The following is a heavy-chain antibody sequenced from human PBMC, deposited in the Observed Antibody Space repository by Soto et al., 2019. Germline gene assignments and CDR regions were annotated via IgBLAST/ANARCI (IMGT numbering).Heavy chain of an antibody. CDR3: ALLLRRKYFQH. CDR2: ISGSGGST. Sequence: EVQLLESGGGLVQPGGSLRLSCAASGFTFSSYAMSWVRQAPGKGLEWVSAISGSGGSTYYADSVKGRFTISRDNSKNTLYLQIHSLRTDATAVYYCALLLRRKYFQHWGQGTLVTVSS. CDR1: GFTFSSYA. J-gene: IGHJ1*01. V-gene: IGHV3-23*01. D-gene: IGHD3-16*01.